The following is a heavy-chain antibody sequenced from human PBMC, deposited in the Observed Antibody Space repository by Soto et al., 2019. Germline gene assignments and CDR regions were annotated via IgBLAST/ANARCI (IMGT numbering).Heavy chain of an antibody. V-gene: IGHV3-23*01. D-gene: IGHD3-10*01. CDR3: AKDADRSLLNVLLWFGELLLNFDY. CDR2: ISGSGGIT. Sequence: GGSLRLSCAASGFTFSSYAVSWVRQAPGKGLEWVSAISGSGGITYYAGSVKGRFTISRDHSKNTLYLQMNSLRAEDTAVYYCAKDADRSLLNVLLWFGELLLNFDYWGQGTLVTVSS. J-gene: IGHJ4*02. CDR1: GFTFSSYA.